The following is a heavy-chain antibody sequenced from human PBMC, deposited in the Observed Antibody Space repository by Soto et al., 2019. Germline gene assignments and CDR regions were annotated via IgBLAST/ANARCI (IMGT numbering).Heavy chain of an antibody. CDR2: IKTDGTYA. D-gene: IGHD3-22*01. CDR1: GFTFSTYW. V-gene: IGHV3-74*03. Sequence: EVQLVESGGDLVQPGGSLRLSCAASGFTFSTYWMHWVRQAPGKGLLWVSRIKTDGTYATXADSVKGRFTISRDNXXXXXXXXXXXXXXEDAAVXXCAAGGSGYYANWGQGTLVTVSS. CDR3: AAGGSGYYAN. J-gene: IGHJ4*02.